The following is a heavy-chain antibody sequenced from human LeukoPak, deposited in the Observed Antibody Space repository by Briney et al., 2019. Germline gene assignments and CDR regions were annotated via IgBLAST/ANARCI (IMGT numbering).Heavy chain of an antibody. Sequence: PGGSLRLPCAASGFTFSSYAMSWVRQAPGKGLEWVSAISGSGGSTYYADSVKGRFTISRDNSKNTLYLQMNSLRAEDTAVYYCAKSRYSGYDSDFDYWGQGTLVTVSS. CDR3: AKSRYSGYDSDFDY. D-gene: IGHD5-12*01. J-gene: IGHJ4*02. CDR1: GFTFSSYA. CDR2: ISGSGGST. V-gene: IGHV3-23*01.